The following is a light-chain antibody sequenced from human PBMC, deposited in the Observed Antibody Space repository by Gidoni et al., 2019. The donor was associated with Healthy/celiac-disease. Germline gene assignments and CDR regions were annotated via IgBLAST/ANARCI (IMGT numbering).Light chain of an antibody. CDR2: LGS. V-gene: IGKV2-28*01. CDR3: MQALRTPPT. J-gene: IGKJ1*01. Sequence: DIVMTQSPLSLPVTPGEPASISCRSSQSLLHSNGYNYLDWYLQKPGQSPQLLIYLGSNRDSGVPDRFSGSGSGTDFTLKISRVEAEDVGVYYCMQALRTPPTFGQGTKVEIK. CDR1: QSLLHSNGYNY.